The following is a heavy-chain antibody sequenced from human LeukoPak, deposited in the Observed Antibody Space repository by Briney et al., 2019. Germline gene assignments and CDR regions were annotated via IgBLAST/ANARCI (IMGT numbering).Heavy chain of an antibody. J-gene: IGHJ1*01. Sequence: ALVKVSCKASGGTFSSYAISWVRQAPGQGLEWMGGIIPIFGTANYAQKFQGRVTITADKSTSTAYMELSSLRSEDTAVYYCARGERLLWFGEFESRQYFQHWGQGTLVTVSS. V-gene: IGHV1-69*06. CDR2: IIPIFGTA. CDR1: GGTFSSYA. D-gene: IGHD3-10*01. CDR3: ARGERLLWFGEFESRQYFQH.